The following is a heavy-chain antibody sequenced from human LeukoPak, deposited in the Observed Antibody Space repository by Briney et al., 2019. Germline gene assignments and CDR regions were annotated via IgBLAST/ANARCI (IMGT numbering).Heavy chain of an antibody. D-gene: IGHD3-22*01. Sequence: GASVKVSCKASGYTFTSYAMNWVRQAPGQGLEWMGWINTNTGNPTYAQGFTARFVFSLDTSVSTAYLQISSLKAEDTAVYYCARPGYYYDSSGYLFDYWGQGTLVTVSS. CDR1: GYTFTSYA. CDR2: INTNTGNP. J-gene: IGHJ4*02. CDR3: ARPGYYYDSSGYLFDY. V-gene: IGHV7-4-1*02.